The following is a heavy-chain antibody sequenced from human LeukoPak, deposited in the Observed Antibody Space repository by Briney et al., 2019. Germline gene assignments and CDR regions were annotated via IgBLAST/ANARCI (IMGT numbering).Heavy chain of an antibody. V-gene: IGHV3-23*01. D-gene: IGHD2-15*01. CDR2: ITDVGDI. CDR1: GFTFSGSA. Sequence: GGSLKLSCAASGFTFSGSAMHWVRQAPGKGLEWVSTITDVGDIFYTYSVRGRFTISRDNSKNTVYMQMDGLRAEDTAVYYCTRDRGGSPTDVFDYWGQGTLVTVSS. J-gene: IGHJ4*02. CDR3: TRDRGGSPTDVFDY.